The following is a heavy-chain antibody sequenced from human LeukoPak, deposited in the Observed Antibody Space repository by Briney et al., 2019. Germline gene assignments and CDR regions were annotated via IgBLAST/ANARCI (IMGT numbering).Heavy chain of an antibody. CDR2: IYTSGST. CDR1: GGSISSGSYY. D-gene: IGHD3-10*01. J-gene: IGHJ5*02. V-gene: IGHV4-61*02. Sequence: SETLSLTCTVSGGSISSGSYYWSWIRQPAGKGLEWIGRIYTSGSTNYNPSLKSRVTISVDTSKNQFSLKLSSVTAADTAVYYCARDQGYYGSPSFDPWGQGTLVTVSS. CDR3: ARDQGYYGSPSFDP.